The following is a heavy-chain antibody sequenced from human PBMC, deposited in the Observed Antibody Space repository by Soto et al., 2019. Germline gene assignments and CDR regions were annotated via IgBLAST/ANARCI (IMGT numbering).Heavy chain of an antibody. CDR3: ARTWNGDYAY. V-gene: IGHV3-7*01. CDR1: GLTFTTYW. J-gene: IGHJ4*02. Sequence: PGGSLRLSCAASGLTFTTYWMIWVRQAPEKGLEWVANIKQDGSEKYYVDSVKGRFTISRDNAKNSLFLQMNSLRAEDTAVYYCARTWNGDYAYWGQGTLVTVSS. CDR2: IKQDGSEK. D-gene: IGHD4-17*01.